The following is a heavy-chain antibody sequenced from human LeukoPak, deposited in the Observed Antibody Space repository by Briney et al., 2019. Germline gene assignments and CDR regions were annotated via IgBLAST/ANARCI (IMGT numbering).Heavy chain of an antibody. J-gene: IGHJ4*02. D-gene: IGHD1-14*01. CDR3: ARQPLHTDFAVDY. V-gene: IGHV4-34*01. CDR1: GGSFSGYS. Sequence: PSETLSLTCAVYGGSFSGYSWSWIRQSPEKGLEWIGEVNHTGGITYTPSLKGRVTISVDTSKDQFSLKLSSVTAADTAVYYCARQPLHTDFAVDYWGQGTLVTVSS. CDR2: VNHTGGI.